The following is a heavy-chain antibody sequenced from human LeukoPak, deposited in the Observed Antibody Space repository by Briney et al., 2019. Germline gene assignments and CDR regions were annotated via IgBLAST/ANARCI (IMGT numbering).Heavy chain of an antibody. CDR3: ARARYYDFWSGYYPGDNWFDP. D-gene: IGHD3-3*01. Sequence: SETLSLTCTVSGGSISSSSYSWSWIRQPPGKGLEWIGEINHSGSTNYNPSLKSRVTISVDTSKNQFSLKLSSVTAADTAVYYCARARYYDFWSGYYPGDNWFDPWGQGTLVTVSS. CDR1: GGSISSSSYS. CDR2: INHSGST. J-gene: IGHJ5*02. V-gene: IGHV4-39*07.